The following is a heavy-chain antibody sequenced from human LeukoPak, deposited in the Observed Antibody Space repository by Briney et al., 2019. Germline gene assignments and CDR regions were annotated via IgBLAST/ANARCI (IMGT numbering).Heavy chain of an antibody. J-gene: IGHJ5*02. Sequence: GGSVRLSCAASGFTVSSNYMIWVRQAPGKGLEWVSVIYGGGTTYYADSVKGRFTISRDNSKNTLYLQMNSLRAEDTAVYYCARITMSRFDPWGQGTLVTVSS. CDR2: IYGGGTT. V-gene: IGHV3-53*01. D-gene: IGHD3-10*02. CDR1: GFTVSSNY. CDR3: ARITMSRFDP.